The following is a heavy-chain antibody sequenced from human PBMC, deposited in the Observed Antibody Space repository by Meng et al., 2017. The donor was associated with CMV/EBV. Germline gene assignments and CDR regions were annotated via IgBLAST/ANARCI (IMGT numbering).Heavy chain of an antibody. CDR1: GFTFSSYS. CDR2: ISSSSSTI. D-gene: IGHD2-2*02. J-gene: IGHJ4*02. V-gene: IGHV3-48*04. Sequence: GESLKISCAASGFTFSSYSMNWVRQAPGKGLEWVSYISSSSSTIYYADSVKGRFTISRDNAKNSLYLQMNSLRAEDTAVYYCARDLVEDIVVVPAAITFDYSGQGTLVTVSS. CDR3: ARDLVEDIVVVPAAITFDY.